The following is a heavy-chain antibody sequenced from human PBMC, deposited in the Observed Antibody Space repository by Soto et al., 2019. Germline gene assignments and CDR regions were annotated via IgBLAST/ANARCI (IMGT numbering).Heavy chain of an antibody. CDR2: ISGSGGST. CDR1: GFTFSSYA. Sequence: GGSLRLSCAASGFTFSSYAMSWVRQAPGKGLEWVSAISGSGGSTYYADSVKGRFTISRDNSKNTLYLQMNSLRAEDTAVYYCAKPHPLGGDYRYNWFDPCGQGTLVTVSS. J-gene: IGHJ5*02. V-gene: IGHV3-23*01. CDR3: AKPHPLGGDYRYNWFDP. D-gene: IGHD4-17*01.